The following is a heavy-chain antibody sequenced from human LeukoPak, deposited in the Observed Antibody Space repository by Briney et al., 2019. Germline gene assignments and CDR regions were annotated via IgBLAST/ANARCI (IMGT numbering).Heavy chain of an antibody. CDR1: GFTFSSYSMN. CDR3: ARHVKYFDRPIGPLDI. V-gene: IGHV4-39*01. Sequence: PGGSLRLSCAASGFTFSSYSMNWVRQPPGKGLEWIGSIYYSGSTYYNPSLKSRVTISVDTSRNQFSLYLSSVTAADTAVYYCARHVKYFDRPIGPLDIWGQGTMVTVSS. J-gene: IGHJ3*02. CDR2: IYYSGST. D-gene: IGHD3-22*01.